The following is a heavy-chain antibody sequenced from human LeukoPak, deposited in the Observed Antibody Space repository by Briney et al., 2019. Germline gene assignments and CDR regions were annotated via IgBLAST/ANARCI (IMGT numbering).Heavy chain of an antibody. J-gene: IGHJ4*02. CDR1: GGSISSGSYY. CDR2: IYTSGST. D-gene: IGHD2-2*02. Sequence: PSETLSLTCTVSGGSISSGSYYWSWIRQPAGKGLEWIGRIYTSGSTNYNPSLKSRVTISVDTSKNQFSLKLSSVTAADTAVYYCARERDYTLYYFDYWGQGTLVTASS. V-gene: IGHV4-61*02. CDR3: ARERDYTLYYFDY.